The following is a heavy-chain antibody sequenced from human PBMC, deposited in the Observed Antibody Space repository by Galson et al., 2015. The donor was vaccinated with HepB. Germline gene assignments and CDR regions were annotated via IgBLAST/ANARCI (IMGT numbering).Heavy chain of an antibody. D-gene: IGHD3-22*01. V-gene: IGHV3-15*01. CDR3: TTDPYYDSSGYWYYFDY. J-gene: IGHJ4*02. Sequence: SLRLSCAASGFTFSNAWMSWVRQAPGKGLEWVGRIKSKTDGGTTDYAAPVKGRFTISRDDSKNTLYLQMNSLKTEDTAVYYCTTDPYYDSSGYWYYFDYWGQGTLVTVSS. CDR1: GFTFSNAW. CDR2: IKSKTDGGTT.